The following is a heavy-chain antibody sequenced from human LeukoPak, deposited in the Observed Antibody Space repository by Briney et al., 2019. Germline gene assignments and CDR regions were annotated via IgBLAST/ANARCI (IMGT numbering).Heavy chain of an antibody. V-gene: IGHV3-23*01. CDR2: ISGSGGTT. D-gene: IGHD4-17*01. Sequence: HPGGSLRLSCAASGFIFDNFAMAWVRQAPGKGLEWVSSISGSGGTTYYADSVKGRFIVSRDNSKKTLYLHMIALKAGDTAVYYCAKGAYGDYPNWFGPWGQGTLVTVSS. CDR1: GFIFDNFA. J-gene: IGHJ5*02. CDR3: AKGAYGDYPNWFGP.